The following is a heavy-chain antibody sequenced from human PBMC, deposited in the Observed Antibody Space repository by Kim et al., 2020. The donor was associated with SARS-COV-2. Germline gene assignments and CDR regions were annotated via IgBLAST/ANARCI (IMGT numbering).Heavy chain of an antibody. Sequence: EKYYVDSVKGRFTISRDNAKNSLYLQMNSLRDEDTAVYYCARDRKFYYMDVWGKGTTVTVSS. CDR2: EK. J-gene: IGHJ6*03. CDR3: ARDRKFYYMDV. V-gene: IGHV3-7*01.